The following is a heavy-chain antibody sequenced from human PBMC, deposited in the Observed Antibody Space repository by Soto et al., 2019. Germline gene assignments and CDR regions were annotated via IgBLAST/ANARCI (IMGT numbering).Heavy chain of an antibody. J-gene: IGHJ4*02. Sequence: QVQLVESGGGVVQPGTSLRLSCAASGFTFSRYAVHWVRQAPGKGLAWVAVITTDGSNKYYADSVKGRFTISRANAKNTLDLEMNSRRAEDTAMYYCARGGVYRSSPCDYWGQGTLVTVSS. V-gene: IGHV3-30-3*01. CDR3: ARGGVYRSSPCDY. CDR2: ITTDGSNK. D-gene: IGHD6-6*01. CDR1: GFTFSRYA.